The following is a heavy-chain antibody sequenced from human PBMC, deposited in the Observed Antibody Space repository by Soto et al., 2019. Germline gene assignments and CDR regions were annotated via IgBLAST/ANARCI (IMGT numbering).Heavy chain of an antibody. D-gene: IGHD6-13*01. CDR3: ARRGPGTYFDY. J-gene: IGHJ4*02. CDR2: ISYDGSNK. Sequence: GGSLRLSCAASGFTFSSYAMHWVRQAPGKGLEWVAVISYDGSNKNYADSVKGRFTISRDNSKNTQYLQMNSLRAEDTAVYYCARRGPGTYFDYWGQRTLVTVSS. CDR1: GFTFSSYA. V-gene: IGHV3-30-3*01.